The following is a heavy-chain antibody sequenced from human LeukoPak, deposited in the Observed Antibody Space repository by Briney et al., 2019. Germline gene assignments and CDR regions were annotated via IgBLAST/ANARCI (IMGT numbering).Heavy chain of an antibody. J-gene: IGHJ6*04. Sequence: GALRLSCAASGFSFRTYGMHWVRQAPGKGLEGVAFIRHDGSNKYYPDSVKGRFTISRDNSKDTLYLQMNSLRAEDTAVYYCAELGITMIGGVWGKGTTVTISS. D-gene: IGHD3-10*02. CDR2: IRHDGSNK. CDR1: GFSFRTYG. V-gene: IGHV3-30*02. CDR3: AELGITMIGGV.